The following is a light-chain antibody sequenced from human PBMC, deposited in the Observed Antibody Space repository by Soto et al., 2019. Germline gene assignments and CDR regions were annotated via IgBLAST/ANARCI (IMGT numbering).Light chain of an antibody. CDR3: SSYTSSSTYV. Sequence: QSARTRPASVSGSPGQSITISCTGSSTDVGGYNYVSWYQQHPGKAPKVMIYEVSNRPSGVSNRFSGSKSGNTASLTISGLQAEDEADYYCSSYTSSSTYVFGTGTKVTVL. CDR2: EVS. CDR1: STDVGGYNY. V-gene: IGLV2-14*01. J-gene: IGLJ1*01.